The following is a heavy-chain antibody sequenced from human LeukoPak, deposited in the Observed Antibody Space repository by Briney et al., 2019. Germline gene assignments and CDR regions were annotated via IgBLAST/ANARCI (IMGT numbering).Heavy chain of an antibody. Sequence: PSETLSLTCAVSGGSISSGNWWSWVRQPPGKGLEWIGEIYHSGSTNYNPSLKSRVTISVDKSKNQFSLKLTSVTAADTAVYYCARGCSGGGCFNGLDVWGQGTTVTVSS. CDR2: IYHSGST. D-gene: IGHD2-15*01. CDR1: GGSISSGNW. V-gene: IGHV4-4*02. J-gene: IGHJ6*02. CDR3: ARGCSGGGCFNGLDV.